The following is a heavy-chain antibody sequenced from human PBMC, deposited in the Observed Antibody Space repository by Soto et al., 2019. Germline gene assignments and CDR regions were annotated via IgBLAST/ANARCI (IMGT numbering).Heavy chain of an antibody. J-gene: IGHJ4*02. CDR3: ARDAAVTTFQPLDY. D-gene: IGHD4-17*01. V-gene: IGHV3-21*01. CDR1: GFTFSSYS. CDR2: ISSSSSYI. Sequence: PGGSLRLSCAASGFTFSSYSMNWVRQAPGKGLEWVSSISSSSSYIYYADSVKGRFTISRDNAKNSLYLQMNSLGAEDTAVYYCARDAAVTTFQPLDYWGQGTLVTVSS.